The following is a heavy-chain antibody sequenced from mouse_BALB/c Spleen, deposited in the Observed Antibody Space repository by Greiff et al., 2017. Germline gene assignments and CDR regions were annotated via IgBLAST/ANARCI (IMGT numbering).Heavy chain of an antibody. CDR2: IDPSDSET. V-gene: IGHV1-69*02. CDR1: GYTFTSYW. D-gene: IGHD1-2*01. Sequence: QVQLQQPGAELVKPGAPVKLSCKASGYTFTSYWMNWVKQRPGRGLEWIGRIDPSDSETHYNQKFKDKATLTVDKSSSTAYIQLSSLISEDSAVYYCARHYYGYGAMDYWGQATSVTVSS. CDR3: ARHYYGYGAMDY. J-gene: IGHJ4*01.